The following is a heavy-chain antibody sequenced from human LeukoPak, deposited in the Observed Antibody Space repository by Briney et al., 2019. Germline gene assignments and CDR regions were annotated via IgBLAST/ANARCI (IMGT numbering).Heavy chain of an antibody. Sequence: GGSLRLSCAASGFTFSSYEMNWVRQAPGKGLEWVSYISSSGSTIYYADSVKGRFTISRDNARNLVFLQMNSLRAEDAAVYHCARDSGYCSDTTCYDRYFDYWGQGTLVTVSS. CDR1: GFTFSSYE. D-gene: IGHD2-2*01. CDR3: ARDSGYCSDTTCYDRYFDY. CDR2: ISSSGSTI. V-gene: IGHV3-48*03. J-gene: IGHJ4*02.